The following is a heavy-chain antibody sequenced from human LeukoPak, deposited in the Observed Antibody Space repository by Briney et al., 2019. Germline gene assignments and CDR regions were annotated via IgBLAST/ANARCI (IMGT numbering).Heavy chain of an antibody. D-gene: IGHD3-10*01. CDR1: GFTFSSYG. CDR3: ARGHPYYGSGSYDY. Sequence: PGGSLRLSCAASGFTFSSYGMSWVRQAPGKGLEWVSAISGSGGSTYYADSVKGRFTISRDNSKNTLYLQMNSLRAEDTAVYYCARGHPYYGSGSYDYWGQGTLVTVSS. V-gene: IGHV3-23*01. CDR2: ISGSGGST. J-gene: IGHJ4*02.